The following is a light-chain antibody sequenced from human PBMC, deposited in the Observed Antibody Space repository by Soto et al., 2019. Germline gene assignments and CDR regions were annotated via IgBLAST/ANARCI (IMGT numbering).Light chain of an antibody. J-gene: IGKJ4*01. CDR3: QQYSRFSHT. CDR2: KAS. CDR1: ESISSW. V-gene: IGKV1-5*03. Sequence: DLQMTQSPSTLSASVGDRVTITCRASESISSWLAWYQQKPGKAPKLLIYKASSLESGVPSRFTGSGSGTEFTLTISSLQPDDFATYYCQQYSRFSHTFGGGTKVEIK.